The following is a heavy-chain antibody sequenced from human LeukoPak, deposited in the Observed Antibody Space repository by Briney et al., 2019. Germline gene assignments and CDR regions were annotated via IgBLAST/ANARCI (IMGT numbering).Heavy chain of an antibody. CDR3: ASNALGTAMVNY. D-gene: IGHD5-18*01. CDR2: IYYSGST. Sequence: SETLSLTCTVSGGSISSYYWSWIRQPPGKGLEWIGYIYYSGSTNYNPSLKSRVTISVDTSKNQFSLKLSSVTAADTAVYYCASNALGTAMVNYWGQGTLVTVSS. J-gene: IGHJ4*02. CDR1: GGSISSYY. V-gene: IGHV4-59*01.